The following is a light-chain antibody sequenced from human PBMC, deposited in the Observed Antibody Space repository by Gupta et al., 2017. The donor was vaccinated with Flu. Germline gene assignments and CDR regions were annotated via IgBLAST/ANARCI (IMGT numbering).Light chain of an antibody. Sequence: QSVLTHPPSASGTPGQWVTISCSGSSSNIGTYAVSWYQQLPGTAPKLLIYNDGQRPSGVPDRFSGSKSGAAASLAISGLQSEDEADYYCAVWDDSLTGYAFGSGTKVTVL. CDR3: AVWDDSLTGYA. CDR2: NDG. V-gene: IGLV1-44*01. J-gene: IGLJ1*01. CDR1: SSNIGTYA.